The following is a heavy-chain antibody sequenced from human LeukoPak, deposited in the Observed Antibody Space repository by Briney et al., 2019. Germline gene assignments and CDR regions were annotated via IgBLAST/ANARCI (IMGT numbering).Heavy chain of an antibody. D-gene: IGHD5-12*01. CDR1: GYSISSGYY. V-gene: IGHV4-38-2*01. CDR2: ISHSGST. Sequence: PSETLSLTCAVSGYSISSGYYWGWIRQPPGKGPEWIGSISHSGSTYYDPSLKSRVTISVDMSKNQFSLKLSSVTAADTAVYYCARHGESGYSGYIDYWGQGTLVTVSS. CDR3: ARHGESGYSGYIDY. J-gene: IGHJ4*02.